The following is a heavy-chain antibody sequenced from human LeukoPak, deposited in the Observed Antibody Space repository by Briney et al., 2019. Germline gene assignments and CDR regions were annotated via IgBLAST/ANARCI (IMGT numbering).Heavy chain of an antibody. D-gene: IGHD5-18*01. CDR2: ISGSSNSI. Sequence: GGSLRLSCAASGFTFSTFAMNWVRQAPGQGLEWVSYISGSSNSIYYADSVKGRFTFSRDNARNSLYLQMSSLRAEDTAVYYCARDVGYRSWFDPWGQGTLVTDSS. J-gene: IGHJ5*02. CDR3: ARDVGYRSWFDP. V-gene: IGHV3-48*01. CDR1: GFTFSTFA.